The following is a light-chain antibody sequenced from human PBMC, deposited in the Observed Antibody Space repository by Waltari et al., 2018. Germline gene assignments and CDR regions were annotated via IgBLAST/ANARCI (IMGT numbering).Light chain of an antibody. CDR3: QHYVSLPAT. Sequence: IVLTQSPGTLSLSPGEIATLSCRASQSVGRTLAWYPQKPGQAPRLLIYGASIRATGIPDRFSGGGSGTDFSLGINRLEPEDFAVYYCQHYVSLPATFGQGTKVEIK. CDR1: QSVGRT. CDR2: GAS. V-gene: IGKV3-20*01. J-gene: IGKJ1*01.